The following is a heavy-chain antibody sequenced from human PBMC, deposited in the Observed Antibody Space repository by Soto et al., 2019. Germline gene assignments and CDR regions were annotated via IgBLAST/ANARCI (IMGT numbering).Heavy chain of an antibody. D-gene: IGHD6-13*01. CDR2: SYSSGST. V-gene: IGHV4-59*01. CDR3: ARGDSTTHGDAFDI. CDR1: GGSISFYY. Sequence: QVQLQESGPGLVKPSETLSLTCSVSGGSISFYYWNWIRQSPGKGLEWIGYSYSSGSTNYKPSLKSRVTISVDTSKNQFSLQLSSVTAADTAVYYCARGDSTTHGDAFDIWGQGRMVTVSP. J-gene: IGHJ3*02.